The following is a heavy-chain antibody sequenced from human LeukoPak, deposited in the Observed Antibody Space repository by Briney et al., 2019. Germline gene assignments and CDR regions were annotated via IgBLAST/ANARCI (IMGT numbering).Heavy chain of an antibody. CDR1: GFTFSNYA. D-gene: IGHD1-26*01. J-gene: IGHJ4*02. CDR3: AKDLDFSYPRHLDY. V-gene: IGHV3-23*01. CDR2: LSGSGGTT. Sequence: GGSLRLSCAASGFTFSNYAMNWVRQAPGQGLEWVSALSGSGGTTYYADSVKGRFTISRANGKNTLYLQMNSLRAEDTAVYYFAKDLDFSYPRHLDYWGQGTLVTVSS.